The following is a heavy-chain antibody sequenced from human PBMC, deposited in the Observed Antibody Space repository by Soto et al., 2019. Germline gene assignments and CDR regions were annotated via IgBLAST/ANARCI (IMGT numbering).Heavy chain of an antibody. CDR2: IYYSGST. J-gene: IGHJ6*02. D-gene: IGHD4-4*01. CDR3: ARVLKGNYSNPYYYYYGMDV. Sequence: SETLSLTCTVSCGSISSGGYYWSWIRQHPGEGLEWIGYIYYSGSTYYNPSLKSRVTISVDTSKNQFSLKLSSVTAADTAVYYCARVLKGNYSNPYYYYYGMDVWGQGTTVTVSS. CDR1: CGSISSGGYY. V-gene: IGHV4-31*03.